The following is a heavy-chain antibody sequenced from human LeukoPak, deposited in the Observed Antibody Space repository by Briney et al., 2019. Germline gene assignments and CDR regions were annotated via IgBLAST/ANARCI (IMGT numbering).Heavy chain of an antibody. CDR1: GFTVSSNY. CDR2: IYSGGST. D-gene: IGHD6-6*01. V-gene: IGHV3-66*01. J-gene: IGHJ4*02. CDR3: ARDKGTSYLSSFDY. Sequence: GGSLRLSCAVSGFTVSSNYMSWVRQAPGKGLEWVSVIYSGGSTYYADSVKGRFTISRDNSKNTLYLQMNSLRAEDTAVYYCARDKGTSYLSSFDYWGQGTLVTVSS.